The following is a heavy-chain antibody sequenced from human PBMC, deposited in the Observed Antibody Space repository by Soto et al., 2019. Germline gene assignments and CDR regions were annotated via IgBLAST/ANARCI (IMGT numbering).Heavy chain of an antibody. CDR1: GGSISSGGYY. J-gene: IGHJ6*03. D-gene: IGHD3-10*01. V-gene: IGHV4-31*03. Sequence: QVQLQESGPGLVQPSQTLSLTCSVPGGSISSGGYYWSWIRQLPGKGLEWIGYIFNSGCTHYNSWRRCRLTMSVDTSKNNFSLKLSSVTVADTAMYYCAGVRMARGNYFMDVWGKGTTIAVSS. CDR2: IFNSGCT. CDR3: AGVRMARGNYFMDV.